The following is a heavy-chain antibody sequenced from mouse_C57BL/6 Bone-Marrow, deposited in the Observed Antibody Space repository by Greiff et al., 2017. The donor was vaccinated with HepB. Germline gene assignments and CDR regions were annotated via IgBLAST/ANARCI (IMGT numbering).Heavy chain of an antibody. Sequence: QVPLKVSGPGILQPSPSLSLACTFSGFSLSTSGMGLSWLRKRPGKALVWLASIWNNDNYYNPTFKSRLTISKETSNYQVFLKLTSVDTADSATYYGAWRGDRNFDYWGQGTTLTVSS. V-gene: IGHV8-2*01. J-gene: IGHJ2*01. CDR1: FSLSTSGMGL. CDR2: WNNDNY. CDR3: WRGDRNFDY. D-gene: IGHD3-3*01.